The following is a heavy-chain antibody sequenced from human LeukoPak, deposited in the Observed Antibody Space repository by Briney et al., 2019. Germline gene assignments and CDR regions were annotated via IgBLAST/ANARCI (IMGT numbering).Heavy chain of an antibody. D-gene: IGHD3-22*01. J-gene: IGHJ3*02. Sequence: PGGSLRLSCAASGFTVSSNYMSWVRQAPGKGLEWVSVIYSGGSTYYADSVKGRFTISRDNSKNTLYLQMNGLRAEDTAVYYCARESYDSSGWEALVIWGQGTMVTVSS. V-gene: IGHV3-53*01. CDR3: ARESYDSSGWEALVI. CDR1: GFTVSSNY. CDR2: IYSGGST.